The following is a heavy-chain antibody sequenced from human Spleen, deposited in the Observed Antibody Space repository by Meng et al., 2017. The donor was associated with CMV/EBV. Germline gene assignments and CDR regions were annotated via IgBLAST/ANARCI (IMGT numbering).Heavy chain of an antibody. Sequence: GESLKISCAASGFTFSSYWMNWVRQAPGKGLEWVGNIKEDGSEKYYVDSVKGRFTISRDNAKMSLFLQMNSLRAEDTAVYYCARVGEPSILLVPAAIDYWGQGIVVTVSS. D-gene: IGHD2-2*01. CDR2: IKEDGSEK. V-gene: IGHV3-7*01. CDR1: GFTFSSYW. J-gene: IGHJ4*02. CDR3: ARVGEPSILLVPAAIDY.